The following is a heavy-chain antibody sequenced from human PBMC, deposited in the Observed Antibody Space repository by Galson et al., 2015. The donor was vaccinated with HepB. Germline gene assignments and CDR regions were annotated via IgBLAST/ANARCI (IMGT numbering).Heavy chain of an antibody. CDR2: FDPEDGET. CDR3: ATRKWELLHDAFDI. CDR1: GYTLTELS. J-gene: IGHJ3*02. D-gene: IGHD1-26*01. V-gene: IGHV1-24*01. Sequence: SVKVSCKVSGYTLTELSMHWVRQAPGKGLEWMGGFDPEDGETIYAQKFQGRVTMTEDTSTDTAYMELSSLRSEDTAVYYCATRKWELLHDAFDIWGQGTMVTVSS.